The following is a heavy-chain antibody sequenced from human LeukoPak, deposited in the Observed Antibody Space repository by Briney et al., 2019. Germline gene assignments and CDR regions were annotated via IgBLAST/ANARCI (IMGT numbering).Heavy chain of an antibody. J-gene: IGHJ4*02. V-gene: IGHV4-59*01. Sequence: SETLSLTCTVSGGSISSYYWSWIRQPPGKGLEWIGYIYYSGSTNYNPSLKSRVTISVDTSKNQFSLKLSSVTAADTAVYYCARSSGSHLYFDYWGQGTLATVSS. CDR3: ARSSGSHLYFDY. CDR1: GGSISSYY. D-gene: IGHD1-26*01. CDR2: IYYSGST.